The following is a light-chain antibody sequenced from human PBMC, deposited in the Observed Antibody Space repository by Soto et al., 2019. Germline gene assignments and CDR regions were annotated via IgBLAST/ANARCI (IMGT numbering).Light chain of an antibody. CDR1: QSVLYSSNNKNY. V-gene: IGKV4-1*01. Sequence: DIVMTQSLDSLAVSLGERATINCKSSQSVLYSSNNKNYLAWYQQKPGQPPKLLIYWASTQESGVPDRFSGSGSRRDFTLTVSSLQAEDVAVYYSQQYYSTPLTFGGGTKVDIK. CDR2: WAS. CDR3: QQYYSTPLT. J-gene: IGKJ4*01.